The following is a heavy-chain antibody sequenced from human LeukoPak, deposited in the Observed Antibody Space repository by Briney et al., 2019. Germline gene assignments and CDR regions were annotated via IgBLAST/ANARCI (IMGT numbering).Heavy chain of an antibody. J-gene: IGHJ4*02. Sequence: PSETLSLTCSVSGGSISSFYWSWIRQPAGKGLEWIGSIYHDGDTDYNPSLKSRITISVDTSKNQFSLRLRSVTAADTAVYYCARDFDYWGQGTLVTVSS. CDR3: ARDFDY. V-gene: IGHV4-4*07. CDR1: GGSISSFY. CDR2: IYHDGDT.